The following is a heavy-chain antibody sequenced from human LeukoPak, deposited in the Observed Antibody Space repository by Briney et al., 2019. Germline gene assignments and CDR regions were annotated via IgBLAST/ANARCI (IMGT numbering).Heavy chain of an antibody. CDR1: GFTFSNYW. J-gene: IGHJ4*02. Sequence: PGGSLRLSRAASGFTFSNYWMNWVRQAPGKGREWVAIIEKDGSEILYVDSVKGRFTISRDNAKNSLYLQMNSLRAEDTAVYYCAAGAGWLIDWWGQGTLVTVSS. V-gene: IGHV3-7*01. CDR2: IEKDGSEI. D-gene: IGHD6-19*01. CDR3: AAGAGWLIDW.